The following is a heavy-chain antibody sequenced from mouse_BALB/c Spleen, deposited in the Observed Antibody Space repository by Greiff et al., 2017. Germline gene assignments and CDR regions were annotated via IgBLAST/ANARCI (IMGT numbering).Heavy chain of an antibody. CDR2: IYPGSGST. J-gene: IGHJ4*01. V-gene: IGHV1S22*01. CDR3: TRGYGGYAMDY. CDR1: GYTFTSYW. D-gene: IGHD2-14*01. Sequence: LQQPGSELVRPGASVKLSCKASGYTFTSYWMHWVKQRHGQGLEWIGNIYPGSGSTNYDEKFKSKGTLTVDTSSSTAYMHLSSLTSEDSAVYYCTRGYGGYAMDYWGQGTSVTVSS.